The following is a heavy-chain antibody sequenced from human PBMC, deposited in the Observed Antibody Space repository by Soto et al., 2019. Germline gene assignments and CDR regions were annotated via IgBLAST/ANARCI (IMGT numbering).Heavy chain of an antibody. Sequence: GGSLRLSCAASGFTFSGSAMHWVRQASGKGLEWVGRIRSKANSYATAYAASVKGRFTISRDDSKNTAYLQMNSLKTEDTAVYYCTRHSRGTIFEDYYYYMDVWGKGTTVTVSS. CDR3: TRHSRGTIFEDYYYYMDV. CDR2: IRSKANSYAT. J-gene: IGHJ6*03. D-gene: IGHD3-3*01. CDR1: GFTFSGSA. V-gene: IGHV3-73*01.